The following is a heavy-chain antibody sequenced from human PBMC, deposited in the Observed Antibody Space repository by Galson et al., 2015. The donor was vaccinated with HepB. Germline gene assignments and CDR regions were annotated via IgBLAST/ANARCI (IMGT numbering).Heavy chain of an antibody. CDR3: AREEDCSGTSCHSV. V-gene: IGHV3-49*03. J-gene: IGHJ4*02. Sequence: SLRLSCAASGFTFGDYAMSWFRQAPGKGLEWVGFIRSKTYGGTTEHAAAVKGRFTVSRDDSKSIAYLQMSSLRTGDTAVYYCAREEDCSGTSCHSVWGQGTLVTVPS. D-gene: IGHD2-15*01. CDR1: GFTFGDYA. CDR2: IRSKTYGGTT.